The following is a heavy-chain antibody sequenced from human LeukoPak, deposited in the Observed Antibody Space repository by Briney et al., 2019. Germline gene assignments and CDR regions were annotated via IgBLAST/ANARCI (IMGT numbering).Heavy chain of an antibody. J-gene: IGHJ5*02. CDR2: IYYSGST. CDR3: ARLDETYYYGSGTVNWFDP. Sequence: SETLSLTCTVSGGSISSRSYYWGWIRQPPGKGLEWIGSIYYSGSTYYNPSLKSRVTMSVDTSKNQFSLKLSSVTAADTAVYYCARLDETYYYGSGTVNWFDPWGQGTLVTVSS. D-gene: IGHD3-10*01. V-gene: IGHV4-39*01. CDR1: GGSISSRSYY.